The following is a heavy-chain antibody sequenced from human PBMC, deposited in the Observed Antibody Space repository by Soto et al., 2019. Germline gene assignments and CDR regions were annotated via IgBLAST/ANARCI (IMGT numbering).Heavy chain of an antibody. CDR1: GFTFSNAW. CDR3: TTDAPRTIVILRVDY. D-gene: IGHD3-16*02. Sequence: EVQLVASGGGFVKPGGSLRLSCAASGFTFSNAWINWVRKAPGKGLEWVGRIKSKPDGGTTDFAASVKGRFAISTADSISMVLLQITSLKNKDTAVNYCTTDAPRTIVILRVDYWGHGTLVTVSS. J-gene: IGHJ4*01. CDR2: IKSKPDGGTT. V-gene: IGHV3-15*07.